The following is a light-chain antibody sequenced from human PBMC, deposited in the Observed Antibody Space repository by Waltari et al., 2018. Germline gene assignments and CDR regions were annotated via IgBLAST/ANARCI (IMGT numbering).Light chain of an antibody. V-gene: IGLV2-14*03. Sequence: QSALTQPAAVSGSPGQSITLSCTATGSDVGASNSVSWYQQHTGAAPQLIIYDVSNRPAGVPHRFSGSKSGNTASLTISGLRTEDEADYYCCSYSISNIVFGSGTKVTVL. CDR2: DVS. J-gene: IGLJ1*01. CDR1: GSDVGASNS. CDR3: CSYSISNIV.